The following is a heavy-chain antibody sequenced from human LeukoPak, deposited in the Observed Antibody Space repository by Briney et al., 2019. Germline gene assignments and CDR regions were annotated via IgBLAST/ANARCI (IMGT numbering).Heavy chain of an antibody. CDR3: AKPRIAAAGNYFDY. J-gene: IGHJ4*02. CDR2: IKPDGNEK. Sequence: PGGSLRLSCAASGFTFNTYWMSWVRQAPGKGPEWVANIKPDGNEKYYVDSVKGRFTISRDNAKNSLYLQMNSLRAEDTAVYYCAKPRIAAAGNYFDYWGQGTLVTVSS. CDR1: GFTFNTYW. V-gene: IGHV3-7*01. D-gene: IGHD6-13*01.